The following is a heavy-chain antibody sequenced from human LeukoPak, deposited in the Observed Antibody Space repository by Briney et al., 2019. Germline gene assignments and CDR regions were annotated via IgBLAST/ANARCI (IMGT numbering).Heavy chain of an antibody. CDR3: AKVVAMAQDYFDY. CDR1: GFTFSSYA. D-gene: IGHD2-2*01. Sequence: PGGSLRLSCAASGFTFSSYAMSWVRQAPGKGLEWVSAISGGGGSTYYADSVKGRFTISRDNSKNTLYLQMNSLRAEDTAVYYCAKVVAMAQDYFDYWGQGTLVTVSS. J-gene: IGHJ4*02. CDR2: ISGGGGST. V-gene: IGHV3-23*01.